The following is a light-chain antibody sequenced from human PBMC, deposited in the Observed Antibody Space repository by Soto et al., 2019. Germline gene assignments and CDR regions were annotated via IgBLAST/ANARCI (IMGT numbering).Light chain of an antibody. CDR2: GAS. CDR3: QQYGSSPRT. V-gene: IGKV3-20*01. J-gene: IGKJ2*01. CDR1: QSVSSSY. Sequence: DMVLTHSPGTLSLSPGDRDTLSCRGSQSVSSSYLAWYQQKPGQAPRLLIYGASSRATGIPDRFSGSGSGTDFTLTISRLEPYDFAVYFCQQYGSSPRTFGQGTKLEIK.